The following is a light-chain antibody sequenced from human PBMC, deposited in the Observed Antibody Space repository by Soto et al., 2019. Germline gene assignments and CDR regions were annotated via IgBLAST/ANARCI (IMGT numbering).Light chain of an antibody. Sequence: QSALTQPASVSGSPGQSITISCTGTSSDVGAYNYVSWYQHHPGKAPKLIIYEVANRPSGVSNRFSGSKSGNTASLTISGLQAEDEADYYCSSYTDSNTVLFGGGIKLTVL. CDR2: EVA. CDR3: SSYTDSNTVL. J-gene: IGLJ2*01. V-gene: IGLV2-14*01. CDR1: SSDVGAYNY.